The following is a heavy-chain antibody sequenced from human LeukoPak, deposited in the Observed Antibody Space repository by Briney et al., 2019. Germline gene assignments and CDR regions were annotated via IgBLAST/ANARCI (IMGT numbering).Heavy chain of an antibody. CDR1: GFTVSSNY. CDR3: ARDTRPDYYGSGSYN. Sequence: GGSLRLSCAASGFTVSSNYMSWVRPAPGKGLEWVSVIYSGGSTYYADSVKGRFTISRDNTKNALYLQMNSLRAEDTAVYYCARDTRPDYYGSGSYNWGQGTLVTVSS. V-gene: IGHV3-66*01. CDR2: IYSGGST. D-gene: IGHD3-10*01. J-gene: IGHJ4*02.